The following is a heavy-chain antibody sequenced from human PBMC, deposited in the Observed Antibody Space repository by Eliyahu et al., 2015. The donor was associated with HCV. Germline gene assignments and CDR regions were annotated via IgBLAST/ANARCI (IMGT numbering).Heavy chain of an antibody. Sequence: EVQLVESGGGLVQPGGSLRLSCAASGFXXSSYWXXWXRQAPGKGLVWVSRISTDGTTTSYVDSVEGRFTISRDNAKNTLYLQMNSLRAEDTAVYYCARQYSGSYIGWFDPWGQGTLVTVSS. D-gene: IGHD1-26*01. V-gene: IGHV3-74*01. CDR2: ISTDGTTT. CDR3: ARQYSGSYIGWFDP. J-gene: IGHJ5*02. CDR1: GFXXSSYW.